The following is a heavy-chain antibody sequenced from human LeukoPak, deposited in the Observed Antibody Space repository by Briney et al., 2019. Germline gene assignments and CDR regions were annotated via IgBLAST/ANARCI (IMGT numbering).Heavy chain of an antibody. D-gene: IGHD6-13*01. CDR3: AKDRGIAAAGHYFDY. CDR1: GFTFSSYA. Sequence: GGSLRLSCAASGFTFSSYAMNWVRQAPGKGLEWVSGISGSGGSTYYADSVKGRFTISRDNSKTTLYLQMNSLRAEDTAVYYCAKDRGIAAAGHYFDYRGQGTLVTVSS. V-gene: IGHV3-23*01. J-gene: IGHJ4*02. CDR2: ISGSGGST.